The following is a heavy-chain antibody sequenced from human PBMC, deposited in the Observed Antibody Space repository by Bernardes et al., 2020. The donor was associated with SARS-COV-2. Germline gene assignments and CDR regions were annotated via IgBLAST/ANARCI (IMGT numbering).Heavy chain of an antibody. V-gene: IGHV3-33*01. CDR3: ARDGAYDFWSGYSGAYFDY. D-gene: IGHD3-3*01. Sequence: GGSLRLSCAASGFTFSSYGMHWVRQAPGKGLEWVAVIWYDGSNKYYADSVKGRFTISRDNSKNTLYLQMNRLRAEDTAVYYCARDGAYDFWSGYSGAYFDYWGQGTLVTVSS. CDR2: IWYDGSNK. J-gene: IGHJ4*02. CDR1: GFTFSSYG.